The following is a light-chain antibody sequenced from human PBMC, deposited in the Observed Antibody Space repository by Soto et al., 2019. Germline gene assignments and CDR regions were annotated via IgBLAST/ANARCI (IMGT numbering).Light chain of an antibody. Sequence: DMQMPQSPSYLSASVGDIATITCQASQNINNYLNWYQQKPGRDPKLLIYDASNLEAGVPSRFRGSGSGTDFTLTISRLQPEDIATYDCQQYENLPTFGQGTRLEIK. CDR3: QQYENLPT. CDR2: DAS. CDR1: QNINNY. V-gene: IGKV1-33*01. J-gene: IGKJ5*01.